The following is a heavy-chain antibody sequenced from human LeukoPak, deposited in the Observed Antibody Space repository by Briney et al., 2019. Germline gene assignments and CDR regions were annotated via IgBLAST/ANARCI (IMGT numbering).Heavy chain of an antibody. V-gene: IGHV4-59*01. Sequence: SETLSLTCTVSGRSISSYYWSWMRQPPGKGQECVGYIYYSGSTNDNPSLKSRVTISVDTSKNEFSLKLSSVNDADTAVYYCARRKGDTAMAYYYYYMDVWGKGTTVTVSS. D-gene: IGHD5-18*01. CDR3: ARRKGDTAMAYYYYYMDV. J-gene: IGHJ6*03. CDR1: GRSISSYY. CDR2: IYYSGST.